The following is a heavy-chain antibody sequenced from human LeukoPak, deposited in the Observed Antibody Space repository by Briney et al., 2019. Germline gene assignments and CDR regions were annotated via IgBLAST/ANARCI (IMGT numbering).Heavy chain of an antibody. V-gene: IGHV1-46*01. D-gene: IGHD3-22*01. CDR1: GYTFTSYY. J-gene: IGHJ4*02. CDR3: ARGSIVSSGYYPYYFDY. Sequence: ASVKVSCKASGYTFTSYYMHWVRQAPGQGLEWMGIINPSGGSTSYAQKFQGRATMTRDTSTSTVYMELSSLRSEDTAVYYCARGSIVSSGYYPYYFDYWGQGTLVTVSS. CDR2: INPSGGST.